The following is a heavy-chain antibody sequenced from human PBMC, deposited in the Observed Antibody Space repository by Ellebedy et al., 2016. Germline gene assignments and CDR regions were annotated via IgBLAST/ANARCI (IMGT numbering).Heavy chain of an antibody. D-gene: IGHD4-23*01. CDR1: GFAFSEFY. J-gene: IGHJ4*02. V-gene: IGHV3-11*01. Sequence: GWSLRLSCATSGFAFSEFYMSWVRQAPGKGLEWVSYISGSSSTIYYADSVKGRFTVSRDNAKNSLYLQMNSLRAEDTAVYYCAGKGGNSAAFDYWGQGILVIVSS. CDR2: ISGSSSTI. CDR3: AGKGGNSAAFDY.